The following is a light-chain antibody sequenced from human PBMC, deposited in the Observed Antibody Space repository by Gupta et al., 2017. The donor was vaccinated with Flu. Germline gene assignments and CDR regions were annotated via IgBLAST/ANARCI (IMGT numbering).Light chain of an antibody. CDR1: QDVSRW. CDR3: QQYNTYPYT. CDR2: KAS. Sequence: GDRVTITCRASQDVSRWLAWFQQKPGEAPNLLIYKASDLEGGVPSRFSGSGSGTKFTLTISGLQPDDLGTYYCQQYNTYPYTFGQGTKLEIK. J-gene: IGKJ2*01. V-gene: IGKV1-5*03.